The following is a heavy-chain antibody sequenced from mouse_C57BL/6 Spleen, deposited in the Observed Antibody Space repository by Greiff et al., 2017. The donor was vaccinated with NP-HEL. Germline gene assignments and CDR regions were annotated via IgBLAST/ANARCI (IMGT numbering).Heavy chain of an antibody. CDR3: ARDTPNWDYDY. J-gene: IGHJ2*01. CDR2: ISDGGSYT. V-gene: IGHV5-4*01. CDR1: GFTFSSYA. Sequence: EVKLMESGGGLVKPGGSLKLSCAASGFTFSSYAMSWVRQTPEKRLEWVATISDGGSYTYYPDNVKGRFTISRDNAKNNLYLQMSHLKSEDTAMYYCARDTPNWDYDYWGQGTTLTVSS. D-gene: IGHD4-1*01.